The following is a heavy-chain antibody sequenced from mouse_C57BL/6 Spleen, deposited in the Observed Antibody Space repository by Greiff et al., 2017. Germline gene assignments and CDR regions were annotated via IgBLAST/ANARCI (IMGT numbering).Heavy chain of an antibody. CDR2: INPNNGGT. CDR1: GYTFTDYY. Sequence: EVQLQQSGPELVKPGASVKISCKASGYTFTDYYMNWVKQSHGKSLEWIGDINPNNGGTSYNQKFKGKATLTVDKSSSTAYMELRSLTSEDSAVYYCARGDLFLRVFDYWGQGTTLTVSS. V-gene: IGHV1-26*01. J-gene: IGHJ2*01. CDR3: ARGDLFLRVFDY. D-gene: IGHD1-1*01.